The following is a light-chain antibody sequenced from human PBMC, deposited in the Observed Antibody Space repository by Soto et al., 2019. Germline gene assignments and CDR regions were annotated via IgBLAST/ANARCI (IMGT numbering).Light chain of an antibody. CDR1: SSDVGTYNL. J-gene: IGLJ2*01. V-gene: IGLV2-23*01. Sequence: QSVLTQPASVSGSPGQSITISCTGTSSDVGTYNLVSWHQYHPGKAPKLIIYEGSKRPSGVSNRFSGSKSSNTASLTISGLQAEDEADYYCFSFAVGSPLVFGGGTKLTVL. CDR3: FSFAVGSPLV. CDR2: EGS.